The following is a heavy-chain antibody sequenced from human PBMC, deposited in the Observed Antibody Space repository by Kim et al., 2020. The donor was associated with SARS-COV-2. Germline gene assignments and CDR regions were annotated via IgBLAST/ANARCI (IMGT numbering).Heavy chain of an antibody. V-gene: IGHV3-21*01. CDR3: ARLEVLYGMDV. CDR1: GFTFSSYS. Sequence: GGSLRLSCAASGFTFSSYSMNWVRQAPGKGLEWVASISGSGNYIYYADSVKGRFTISRDNAKKSLFVQMNSLRADDTGVYYCARLEVLYGMDVWGQGTTVTVSS. J-gene: IGHJ6*02. CDR2: ISGSGNYI.